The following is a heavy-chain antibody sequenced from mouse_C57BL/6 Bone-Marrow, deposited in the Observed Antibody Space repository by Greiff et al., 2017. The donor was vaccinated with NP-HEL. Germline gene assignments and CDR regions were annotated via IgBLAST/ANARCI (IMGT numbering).Heavy chain of an antibody. J-gene: IGHJ4*01. CDR3: ARREVYAMDY. CDR1: GYTFTSYG. CDR2: IYPRSGNT. Sequence: VKLMESGAELARPGASVKLSCKASGYTFTSYGISWVKQRTGQGLEWIGEIYPRSGNTYYNEKFKGKATLTADKSSSTAYMELRSLTSEDSAVYFCARREVYAMDYWGQGTSVTVSS. V-gene: IGHV1-81*01.